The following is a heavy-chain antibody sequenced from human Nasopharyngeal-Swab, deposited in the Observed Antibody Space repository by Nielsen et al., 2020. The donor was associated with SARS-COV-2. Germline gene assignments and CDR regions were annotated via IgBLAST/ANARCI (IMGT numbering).Heavy chain of an antibody. D-gene: IGHD3-3*01. CDR2: ISSSSSYI. V-gene: IGHV3-21*01. Sequence: GGSLRLSCAASGFTFSSYSMNWVRQAPGKGLDWVSSISSSSSYIYYADSVKGRFTISRDNAKNSLYLQMNSLRAEDTAVYYCAREGQIFGVVDYYYYGLDVWGQGTTVTVSS. J-gene: IGHJ6*02. CDR1: GFTFSSYS. CDR3: AREGQIFGVVDYYYYGLDV.